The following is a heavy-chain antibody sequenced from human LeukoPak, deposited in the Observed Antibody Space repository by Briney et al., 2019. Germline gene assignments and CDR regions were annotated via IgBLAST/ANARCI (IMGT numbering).Heavy chain of an antibody. CDR2: ISSSSSTI. CDR3: ARLEWELLDAFDI. CDR1: GFTFSSYS. J-gene: IGHJ3*02. V-gene: IGHV3-48*01. Sequence: GGSLRLSCAASGFTFSSYSMNWVRQAPGKGLEWVSYISSSSSTIYYADSVKGRFTISRDNAKNSLYLQMNSLRAEDTAVYYCARLEWELLDAFDIWGQGTMVTVSS. D-gene: IGHD1-26*01.